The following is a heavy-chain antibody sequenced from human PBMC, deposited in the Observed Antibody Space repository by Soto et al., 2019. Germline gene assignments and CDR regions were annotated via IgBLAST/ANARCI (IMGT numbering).Heavy chain of an antibody. J-gene: IGHJ3*02. CDR3: AREIGAAGGHLGAFDI. CDR1: GFTFSSYS. V-gene: IGHV3-30-3*01. D-gene: IGHD6-13*01. Sequence: VQLMESGGGVVQPGRSLRLSCAASGFTFSSYSMHWVRQAPGKGLEWVAVILYDGSHKYYAESVKGRFTISSDSSKNTLYLQMNSLKTEDTAVYYCAREIGAAGGHLGAFDIWGQGTMVTVSS. CDR2: ILYDGSHK.